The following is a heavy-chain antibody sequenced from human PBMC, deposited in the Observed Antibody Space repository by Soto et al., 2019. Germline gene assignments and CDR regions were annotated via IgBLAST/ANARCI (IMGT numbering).Heavy chain of an antibody. Sequence: QMQLQGSGPGLVKPSETLSLTCAVSGDSIIAEQRWTWVRQTPGKGLGWIGEIHHSGITRTNPSLRSRVTMSVDKSRNQFFLNLNSVTAADTAVYYCARGFGWYAMDYWGQGTQVIVS. CDR3: ARGFGWYAMDY. V-gene: IGHV4-4*02. CDR1: GDSIIAEQR. CDR2: IHHSGIT. D-gene: IGHD6-19*01. J-gene: IGHJ4*02.